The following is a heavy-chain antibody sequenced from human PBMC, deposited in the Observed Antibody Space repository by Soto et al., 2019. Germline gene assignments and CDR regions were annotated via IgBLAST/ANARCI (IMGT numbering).Heavy chain of an antibody. CDR3: AREVGPIDY. J-gene: IGHJ4*02. CDR2: ISDAGTTI. D-gene: IGHD1-26*01. Sequence: EVRLVESGGGLVQPGGSLRLSCAASGFTFSTYSMNWVRQAPGKGLEWVSYISDAGTTIYHADSVKGRFTISRDNAKNSLYLQMNSLRVEDTAVYYCAREVGPIDYWGQGTLVTVSS. CDR1: GFTFSTYS. V-gene: IGHV3-48*01.